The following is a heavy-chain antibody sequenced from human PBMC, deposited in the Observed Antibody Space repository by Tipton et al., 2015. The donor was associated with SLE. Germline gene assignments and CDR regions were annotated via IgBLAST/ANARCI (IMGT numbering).Heavy chain of an antibody. CDR1: GGSVSSVGYY. D-gene: IGHD5-12*01. Sequence: LRLSCTVSGGSVSSVGYYWSWIRLQPGKGLEWIGYIYYIGSGSTSYNPSLESRLTISVDTSKNQFSLKLSSVTAADTAVYYCARDRSRGYGSFDDWGQGTLVTVSS. V-gene: IGHV4-31*02. CDR2: IYYIGSGST. J-gene: IGHJ4*02. CDR3: ARDRSRGYGSFDD.